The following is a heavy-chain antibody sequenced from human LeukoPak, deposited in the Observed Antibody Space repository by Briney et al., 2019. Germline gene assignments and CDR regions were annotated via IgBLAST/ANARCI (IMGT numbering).Heavy chain of an antibody. CDR3: ARDSPSYSSGWYVVGY. CDR2: IYHSGST. V-gene: IGHV4-4*02. CDR1: GGSISSSNW. J-gene: IGHJ4*02. Sequence: SGTLSLTCAVSGGSISSSNWWSWVRQPPGKGLEWIGEIYHSGSTNYNPSLKSRVTISVDKSKNQFSLKLSSVTAADTAVYYCARDSPSYSSGWYVVGYWGQGTLVTVSS. D-gene: IGHD6-19*01.